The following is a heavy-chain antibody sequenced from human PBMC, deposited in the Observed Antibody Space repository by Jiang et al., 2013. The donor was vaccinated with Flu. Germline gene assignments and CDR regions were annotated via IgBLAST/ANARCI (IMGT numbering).Heavy chain of an antibody. V-gene: IGHV2-70*01. J-gene: IGHJ4*02. Sequence: TFSGFSLSTSGMCVSWIRQPPGKALEWLALIDWDDXKYYSTSLKTRLTISKDTSKNQVVLTMTNMDPVDTATYYCARIQTEGPTGVAGTVDYWGQGTLVTVSS. CDR3: ARIQTEGPTGVAGTVDY. CDR2: IDWDDXK. D-gene: IGHD6-19*01. CDR1: GFSLSTSGMC.